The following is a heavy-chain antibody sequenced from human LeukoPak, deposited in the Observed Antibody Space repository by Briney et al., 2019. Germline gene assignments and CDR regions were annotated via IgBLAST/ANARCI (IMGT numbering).Heavy chain of an antibody. D-gene: IGHD6-13*01. CDR3: ARAELAATGTPFDY. CDR1: GGSFSGYY. J-gene: IGHJ4*02. CDR2: INHSGST. Sequence: PSETLSLTCAVDGGSFSGYYWSWIRQPPGKGLEWIGEINHSGSTTYNPSLKSRVTISIDTSKNQFSLKLSSVTAAHTAVYYCARAELAATGTPFDYWGQGTLVTVSS. V-gene: IGHV4-34*01.